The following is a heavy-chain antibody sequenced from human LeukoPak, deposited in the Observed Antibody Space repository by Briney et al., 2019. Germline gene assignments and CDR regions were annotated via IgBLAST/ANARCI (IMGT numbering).Heavy chain of an antibody. V-gene: IGHV1-8*01. CDR2: MNPNSGNT. CDR1: GYTLTSYD. J-gene: IGHJ5*01. CDR3: ARVRTTVTTRRSNWFDP. Sequence: ASVKVSCKASGYTLTSYDINWVRQATGQGLEWMGWMNPNSGNTGYAQKFQGRVTMTRNTSISTAYMELSSLRSEDTAVYYCARVRTTVTTRRSNWFDPWGQGTLVTVSS. D-gene: IGHD4-17*01.